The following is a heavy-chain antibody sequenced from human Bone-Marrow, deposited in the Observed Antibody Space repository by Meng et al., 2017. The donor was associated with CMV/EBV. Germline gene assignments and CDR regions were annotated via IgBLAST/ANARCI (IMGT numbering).Heavy chain of an antibody. CDR2: IYYSGST. CDR3: ARVPAATNWFDP. CDR1: GGSISSGDYY. J-gene: IGHJ5*02. V-gene: IGHV4-30-4*08. Sequence: SETLSLTCTVSGGSISSGDYYWSWIRQPPGKGLEWIGYIYYSGSTYYNPSLKSRVTISVDTSKNQFSLKLSSVTAADTAVYYCARVPAATNWFDPWGQGTLVAVSS. D-gene: IGHD2-2*01.